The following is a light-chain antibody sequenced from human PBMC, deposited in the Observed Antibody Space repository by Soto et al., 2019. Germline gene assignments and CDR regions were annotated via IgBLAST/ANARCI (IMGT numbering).Light chain of an antibody. CDR1: ESVSSN. CDR2: GAS. Sequence: EIVMTQSPDTLSVTPGERATVSCRASESVSSNLAWYQQKAGQAPRLLIYGASTRATGIPARFSGSGSGTEFTLTISTLQSEDVAIYYCQQYNSRPPYTFGQGTKLEI. CDR3: QQYNSRPPYT. V-gene: IGKV3-15*01. J-gene: IGKJ2*01.